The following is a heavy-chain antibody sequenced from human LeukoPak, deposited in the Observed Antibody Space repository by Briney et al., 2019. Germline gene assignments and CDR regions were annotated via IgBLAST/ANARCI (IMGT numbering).Heavy chain of an antibody. V-gene: IGHV4-34*01. J-gene: IGHJ3*02. D-gene: IGHD2-15*01. CDR2: INHRGST. Sequence: SETLSLTCAVYSVTFSGYYWSWIRQPPGKGLEWIGEINHRGSTNYNPSLKSRVTISVDTSKNQVSLKLNSVTAAGTAVYYCARGHIVVVVATTRSDAFDMWGQGTMVTVSS. CDR1: SVTFSGYY. CDR3: ARGHIVVVVATTRSDAFDM.